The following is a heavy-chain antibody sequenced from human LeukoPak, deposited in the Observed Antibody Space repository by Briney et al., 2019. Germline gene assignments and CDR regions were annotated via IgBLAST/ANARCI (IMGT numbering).Heavy chain of an antibody. J-gene: IGHJ5*02. V-gene: IGHV1-24*01. D-gene: IGHD3-10*01. CDR1: GYTLTELS. CDR3: TLLWFGELNIHWFDP. CDR2: FDPEDGET. Sequence: ASVKVSCKVSGYTLTELSMHWVRPAPGKGLEWMGGFDPEDGETIYAQKFQGRVTMTEDTSTDTAYMELSSLRSEDTAVYYCTLLWFGELNIHWFDPWGQGTLVTVSS.